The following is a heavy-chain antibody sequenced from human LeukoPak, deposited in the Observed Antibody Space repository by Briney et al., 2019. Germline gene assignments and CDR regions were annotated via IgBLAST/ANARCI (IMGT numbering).Heavy chain of an antibody. V-gene: IGHV3-30*04. D-gene: IGHD3-10*01. J-gene: IGHJ4*02. CDR1: GFTFSNYP. Sequence: GGCLRLSCAASGFTFSNYPMHWVRQAPGKGLEWVAVISSDGSIKYYADSVKGRFTISRDDSKSTLYLQMNSLRTEDTAVYYCARDSLHGSGSSFDYWGQGTLVTVSS. CDR2: ISSDGSIK. CDR3: ARDSLHGSGSSFDY.